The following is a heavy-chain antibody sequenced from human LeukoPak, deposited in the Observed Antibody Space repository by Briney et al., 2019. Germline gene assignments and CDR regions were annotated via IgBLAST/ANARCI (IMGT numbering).Heavy chain of an antibody. CDR3: AKDWSDYYDSSGSDAFDI. D-gene: IGHD3-22*01. Sequence: PGGSLRLSCAASGFTFSSYGMHWVRQAPGKGLEWVSAISGSGGSTYYADSVKGRFTISRDNSKNTLYLQMNSLRAEDTAVYYCAKDWSDYYDSSGSDAFDIWGQGTMVTVSS. J-gene: IGHJ3*02. CDR2: ISGSGGST. CDR1: GFTFSSYG. V-gene: IGHV3-23*01.